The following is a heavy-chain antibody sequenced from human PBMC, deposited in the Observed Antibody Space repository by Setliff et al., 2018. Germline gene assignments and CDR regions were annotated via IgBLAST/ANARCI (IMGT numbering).Heavy chain of an antibody. CDR2: ISSGFET. V-gene: IGHV3-23*01. J-gene: IGHJ4*02. D-gene: IGHD3-10*01. CDR1: GFAFSKYG. CDR3: AKPGGWTWPLYYFDY. Sequence: GSLRLSYAASGFAFSKYGMSWVRQAPGKGLEWVAGISSGFETAYADSVKGRFTISKDNSKNTLYLEMTSLRADDTAIYYCAKPGGWTWPLYYFDYWGQGTLVTVSS.